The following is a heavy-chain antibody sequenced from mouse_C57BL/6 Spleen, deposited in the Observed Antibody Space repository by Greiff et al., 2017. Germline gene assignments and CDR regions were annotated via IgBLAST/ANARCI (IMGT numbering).Heavy chain of an antibody. J-gene: IGHJ4*01. CDR1: GFTFTSYG. D-gene: IGHD2-1*01. V-gene: IGHV1-81*01. Sequence: QVQLQQSGAELVRPGASVKLSCKASGFTFTSYGISWVKQRTGQGLEWIGEIYPRSGKTYYNEKFKGKVTLTADKSSSTAYMKLRRLTSEDSAVYLCAGDRDCGKRDYWGQGTSVTVSS. CDR2: IYPRSGKT. CDR3: AGDRDCGKRDY.